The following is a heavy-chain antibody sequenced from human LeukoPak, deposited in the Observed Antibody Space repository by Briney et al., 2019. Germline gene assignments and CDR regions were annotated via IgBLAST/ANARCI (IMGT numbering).Heavy chain of an antibody. Sequence: PGGSLRLSCAASGFTFSSYGMHWVRQAPGKGLEWVAFIRYDGSNKYYADSVKGRFTISRDNSKNTLYLQMNSLRAEDTAVYYCAKGSPSILTTLSYWGQGTLVTVSS. D-gene: IGHD4-11*01. CDR3: AKGSPSILTTLSY. CDR1: GFTFSSYG. J-gene: IGHJ4*02. CDR2: IRYDGSNK. V-gene: IGHV3-30*02.